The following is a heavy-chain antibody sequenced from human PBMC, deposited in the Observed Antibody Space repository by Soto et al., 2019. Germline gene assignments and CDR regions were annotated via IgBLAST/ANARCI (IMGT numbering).Heavy chain of an antibody. CDR3: VRRVNSRYDSGTGIDHHF. CDR2: IYYTGRT. V-gene: IGHV4-39*01. J-gene: IGHJ2*01. CDR1: GGSVSNSEYH. D-gene: IGHD1-1*01. Sequence: SETLSLTCTVSGGSVSNSEYHWGWVRQTPGKGLEWIGTIYYTGRTSFNPSLKSRLVMSVDTPKNHFSLTLTSVSAAESGVYFWVRRVNSRYDSGTGIDHHF.